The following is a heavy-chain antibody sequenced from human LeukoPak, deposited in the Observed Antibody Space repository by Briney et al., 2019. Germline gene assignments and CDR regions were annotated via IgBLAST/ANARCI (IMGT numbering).Heavy chain of an antibody. CDR2: INHSGST. Sequence: SETLSLTCAVYGGSFSGYYWSWIRQSPGKGLEWIGEINHSGSTNYNPSLKSRVTISVDTSKNQFSLKLSSVTAADTAVYYCARGRIAAAGHYYYYYMDVWGKGTTVTVSS. CDR3: ARGRIAAAGHYYYYYMDV. CDR1: GGSFSGYY. V-gene: IGHV4-34*01. D-gene: IGHD6-13*01. J-gene: IGHJ6*03.